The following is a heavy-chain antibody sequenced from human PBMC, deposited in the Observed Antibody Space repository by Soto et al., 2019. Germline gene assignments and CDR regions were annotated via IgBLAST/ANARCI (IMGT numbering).Heavy chain of an antibody. V-gene: IGHV4-34*01. D-gene: IGHD3-22*01. CDR2: ISHTGSA. Sequence: SETLSLTCTVSGASFAAYYWTWVRQPPGKGLEWIGEISHTGSANYNPSLQSRVTISAVTSKSQFSLKLTSVTAADTAVYYCARGYYFDSSGFFYSQFYAMDVWGQGTTVTVSS. CDR3: ARGYYFDSSGFFYSQFYAMDV. J-gene: IGHJ6*02. CDR1: GASFAAYY.